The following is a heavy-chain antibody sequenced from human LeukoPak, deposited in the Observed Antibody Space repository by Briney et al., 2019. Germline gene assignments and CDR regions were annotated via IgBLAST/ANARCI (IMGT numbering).Heavy chain of an antibody. V-gene: IGHV3-48*02. J-gene: IGHJ6*02. CDR2: ISRRSSTI. D-gene: IGHD3-10*01. CDR3: AKDGPYYYGSGNYPWTV. Sequence: PGGSLRLSCAASGFTLSSYSMNWVRQAPGKGLEWVSYISRRSSTIYYADSVKGRFTIFRDDAKNSLYLQMNSLRDEDTAVYYCAKDGPYYYGSGNYPWTVWGQGTTVTVSS. CDR1: GFTLSSYS.